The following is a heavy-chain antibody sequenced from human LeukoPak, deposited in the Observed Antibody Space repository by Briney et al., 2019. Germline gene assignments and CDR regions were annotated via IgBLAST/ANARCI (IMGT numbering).Heavy chain of an antibody. J-gene: IGHJ4*02. CDR1: GFSLSGYD. V-gene: IGHV3-48*03. D-gene: IGHD3-16*01. CDR2: ISRSGDTI. CDR3: LTDWPVW. Sequence: GGSLRLSCAGSGFSLSGYDKDWVRQTPGKGMEWLSYISRSGDTIRYADSVKGRFTISRDNAKNSLYLQMNNLRVEDTAVYHCLTDWPVWWGQGTLVSVSS.